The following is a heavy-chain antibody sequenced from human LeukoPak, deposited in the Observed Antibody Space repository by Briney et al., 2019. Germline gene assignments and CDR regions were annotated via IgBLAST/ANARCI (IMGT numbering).Heavy chain of an antibody. D-gene: IGHD6-13*01. CDR3: ASAPRYSSSWPNNWFDP. Sequence: GASVKVSCKASGYTFSNYYIHWVRQAPGQGLEWMGIIGGSTNYAQKFQGRVTMTRDTSTSTVYMELSSLRSEDTAVYYCASAPRYSSSWPNNWFDPWGQGTLVTVSS. V-gene: IGHV1-46*01. J-gene: IGHJ5*02. CDR1: GYTFSNYY. CDR2: IGGST.